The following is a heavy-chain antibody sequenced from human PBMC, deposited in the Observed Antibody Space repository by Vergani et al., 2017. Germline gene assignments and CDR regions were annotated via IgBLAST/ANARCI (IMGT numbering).Heavy chain of an antibody. J-gene: IGHJ4*02. CDR3: ARARDRITIFGVVIIGPFDY. Sequence: EVQLVESGGGLVKPGGSLRLSCAASGFTFSSYSMNWVRQAPGKGLEWVSYISSSSSTIYYADSVKGRFTISRDNAKNSLYLQMNSLRAEATAVYYCARARDRITIFGVVIIGPFDYWGQGTLVTVSS. V-gene: IGHV3-21*05. D-gene: IGHD3-3*01. CDR1: GFTFSSYS. CDR2: ISSSSSTI.